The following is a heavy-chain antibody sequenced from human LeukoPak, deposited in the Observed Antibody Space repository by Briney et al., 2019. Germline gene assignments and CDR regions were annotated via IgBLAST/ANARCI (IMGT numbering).Heavy chain of an antibody. Sequence: GGSLRLSCAASGFTFSSYSMNGVRQAPGKGLEWVSSISSSSSYIYYADSVKGRFTISRDNAKNSLYLQMNSLRAEDTAVYYCARDIVVVVAAQKAFDIWGQGTMVTVSS. J-gene: IGHJ3*02. CDR1: GFTFSSYS. V-gene: IGHV3-21*01. CDR2: ISSSSSYI. CDR3: ARDIVVVVAAQKAFDI. D-gene: IGHD2-15*01.